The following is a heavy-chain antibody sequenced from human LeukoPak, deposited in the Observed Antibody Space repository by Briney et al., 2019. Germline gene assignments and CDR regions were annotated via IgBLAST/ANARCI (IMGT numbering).Heavy chain of an antibody. J-gene: IGHJ1*01. V-gene: IGHV3-74*01. CDR2: IKSDGST. Sequence: GGSLRLPCAASGFTFSSYWMHWVRQAPGKGLVWVSRIKSDGSTNYADSVKGRFTISRDNAKNTVSLQMNSLRAEDTGVYYCARVPSEIGGYYPEYFRHWGQGTLVTVSS. CDR1: GFTFSSYW. CDR3: ARVPSEIGGYYPEYFRH. D-gene: IGHD3-22*01.